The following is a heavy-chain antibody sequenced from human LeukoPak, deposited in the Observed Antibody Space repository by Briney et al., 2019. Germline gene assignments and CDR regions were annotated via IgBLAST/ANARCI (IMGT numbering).Heavy chain of an antibody. D-gene: IGHD6-13*01. CDR3: ARLSGIAAAVGY. CDR2: INPNSGGT. V-gene: IGHV1-2*02. Sequence: ASVKVSCKASGYTFTGYYMHWVRQAPGQGLEWMGWINPNSGGTNHAQKFRGRVTMTRDTSISTAYMELSRLRSDDTAVYYCARLSGIAAAVGYWGQGTLVTVSS. J-gene: IGHJ4*02. CDR1: GYTFTGYY.